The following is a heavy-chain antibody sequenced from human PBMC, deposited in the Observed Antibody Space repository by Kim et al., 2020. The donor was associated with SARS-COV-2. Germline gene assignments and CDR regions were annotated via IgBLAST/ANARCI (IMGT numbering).Heavy chain of an antibody. CDR1: GYTFSTYA. CDR2: INAVNGNT. V-gene: IGHV1-3*01. CDR3: ARDKVLLWFGENAFDI. Sequence: ASVKVSCKASGYTFSTYAMHWVRQAPGQRLEWMGWINAVNGNTKYSQKFQGRVTITRDTSASTAYMELSSLRSEDTAVYYCARDKVLLWFGENAFDIWGQGTMVTVSS. J-gene: IGHJ3*02. D-gene: IGHD3-10*01.